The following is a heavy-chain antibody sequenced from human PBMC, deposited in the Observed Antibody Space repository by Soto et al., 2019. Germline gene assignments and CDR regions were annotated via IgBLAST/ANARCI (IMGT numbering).Heavy chain of an antibody. CDR3: ARQISNFRYYYCAMAV. Sequence: PWESLKIACTCSGFTFTAYSIGWVRQLPGKGLEWMWVIYPGDSDTSYSPSFQGHVTITVDKSTSTPYLQLSTLKASDTAVYYCARQISNFRYYYCAMAVWGQDTTVTVSS. CDR2: IYPGDSDT. J-gene: IGHJ6*02. D-gene: IGHD4-4*01. CDR1: GFTFTAYS. V-gene: IGHV5-51*01.